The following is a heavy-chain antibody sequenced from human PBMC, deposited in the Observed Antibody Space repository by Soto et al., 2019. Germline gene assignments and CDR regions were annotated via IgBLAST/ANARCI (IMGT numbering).Heavy chain of an antibody. D-gene: IGHD2-2*01. J-gene: IGHJ6*02. CDR1: GFPFSSYG. V-gene: IGHV3-30*18. CDR3: AKDLSYYRSSTSCYYYYGMDV. CDR2: ISYDGSNK. Sequence: GGSLRLSCASFGFPFSSYGMHWVRQAPGKGLEWVAVISYDGSNKYYADSVKGRFTISRDNSKNTLYLQMNSLRAEDTAVYYFAKDLSYYRSSTSCYYYYGMDVWGQGTTVTVSS.